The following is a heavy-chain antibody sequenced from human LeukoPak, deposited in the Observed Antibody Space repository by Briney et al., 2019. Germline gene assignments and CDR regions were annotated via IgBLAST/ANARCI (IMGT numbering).Heavy chain of an antibody. CDR1: GGSISSGDYY. CDR3: ARGADDSSGYIRPSVYLDY. Sequence: SQTLSLTCTVSGGSISSGDYYWSWIRQPPGKGLEWIGYIYYSGSTYYNPSLKSRLTITVDTSKNQFSLKLSSVTAADTAVYYCARGADDSSGYIRPSVYLDYWGQGTLVTVSS. D-gene: IGHD3-22*01. J-gene: IGHJ4*02. CDR2: IYYSGST. V-gene: IGHV4-30-4*08.